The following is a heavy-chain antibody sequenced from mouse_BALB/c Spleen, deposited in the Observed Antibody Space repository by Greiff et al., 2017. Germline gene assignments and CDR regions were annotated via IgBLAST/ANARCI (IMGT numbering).Heavy chain of an antibody. CDR1: GFSLTGYG. CDR3: AREQVVGDWYFDV. Sequence: VQLQESGPGLVAPSQSLSITCTVSGFSLTGYGVNWVRQPPGKGLEWLGMIWGDGSTDYNSALKSRLSISKDNSKSQVFLKMNSLQTDDTARYYCAREQVVGDWYFDVWGAGTTVTVSS. V-gene: IGHV2-6-7*02. D-gene: IGHD1-1*01. CDR2: IWGDGST. J-gene: IGHJ1*01.